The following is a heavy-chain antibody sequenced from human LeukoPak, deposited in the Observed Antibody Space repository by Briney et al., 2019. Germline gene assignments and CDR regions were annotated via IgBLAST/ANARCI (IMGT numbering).Heavy chain of an antibody. CDR3: ARGSWTALRCGGDCYPDY. D-gene: IGHD2-21*02. CDR2: ISTYNGNT. Sequence: GASVKVSCKASGYTFTSYGISWVRQAPGQGLEWMGWISTYNGNTNYAQKLQGRVTMTRNTSISTAYMELSSLRSEDTAVYYCARGSWTALRCGGDCYPDYWGQGTLVTVSS. CDR1: GYTFTSYG. V-gene: IGHV1-18*01. J-gene: IGHJ4*02.